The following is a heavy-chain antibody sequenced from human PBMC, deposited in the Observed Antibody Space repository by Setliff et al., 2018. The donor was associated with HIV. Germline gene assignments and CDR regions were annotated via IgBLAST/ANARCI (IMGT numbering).Heavy chain of an antibody. Sequence: GGSLRLSCTASGFTFGDYAMSWVRQAPGKGLEWVGFIRSKAYGGATKYAASVKGRFTISRDDSKRIAYLQMNSLKTEDTAVYYCQTNYYDTSGYYYEARNYFEYWGQGTLVTVS. CDR2: IRSKAYGGAT. CDR1: GFTFGDYA. J-gene: IGHJ4*02. D-gene: IGHD3-22*01. V-gene: IGHV3-49*04. CDR3: QTNYYDTSGYYYEARNYFEY.